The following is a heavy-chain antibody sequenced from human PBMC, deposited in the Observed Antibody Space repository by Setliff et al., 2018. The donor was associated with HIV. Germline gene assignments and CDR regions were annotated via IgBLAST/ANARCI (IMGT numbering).Heavy chain of an antibody. V-gene: IGHV3-23*01. CDR3: AKNLFSSGWSPLDS. J-gene: IGHJ4*02. Sequence: PGGSLRLSCAASGFTFSSYAMSWVRQAPGKGLEWVSTITDSGVTTYYADSVKGRFTISRDNSKNTLYLQMNSLRAEDTAVYYCAKNLFSSGWSPLDSWGQGTLVTVSS. D-gene: IGHD6-13*01. CDR1: GFTFSSYA. CDR2: ITDSGVTT.